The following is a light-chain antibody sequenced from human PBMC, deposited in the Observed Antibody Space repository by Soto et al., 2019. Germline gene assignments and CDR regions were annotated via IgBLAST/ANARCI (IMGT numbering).Light chain of an antibody. CDR2: DTS. J-gene: IGLJ2*01. V-gene: IGLV7-46*01. Sequence: QAVVTQEPSLTVSPGGTVTLTCGSSTGAVTSDHYPYWFQQKPGQAPRTLIYDTSNKHSWTPARFSGSLLGGKAALTLSGAQPEDEAEYCCLLSYSDGRKLFGGGTKLTVL. CDR3: LLSYSDGRKL. CDR1: TGAVTSDHY.